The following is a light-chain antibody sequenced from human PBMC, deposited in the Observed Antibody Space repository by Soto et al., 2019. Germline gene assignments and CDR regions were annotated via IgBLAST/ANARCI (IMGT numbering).Light chain of an antibody. CDR1: QSISSW. V-gene: IGKV1-5*01. J-gene: IGKJ1*01. CDR2: DAS. Sequence: DIHMTQAPATRSASVVDIVTITCRASQSISSWLAWYQQKPGKAPKLLIYDASSLESGVPSRFSGSGSGTEFTLTISSLQPDDFATYYCQQYNSYWTFGQGTKVDNK. CDR3: QQYNSYWT.